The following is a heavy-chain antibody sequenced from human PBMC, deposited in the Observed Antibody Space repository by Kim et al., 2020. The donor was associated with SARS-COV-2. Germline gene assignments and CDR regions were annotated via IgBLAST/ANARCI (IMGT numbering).Heavy chain of an antibody. CDR1: GGAFSSYA. D-gene: IGHD3-9*01. V-gene: IGHV1-69*13. CDR3: ARDGYDILTGLFSNWFDP. J-gene: IGHJ5*02. Sequence: SVKVSCKASGGAFSSYAISWVRQAPGQGLEWMGGIIPIFGTANYAQKFQGRVTITADESTSTAYMELSSLRSEDTAVYYCARDGYDILTGLFSNWFDPWGQGTLVTVSS. CDR2: IIPIFGTA.